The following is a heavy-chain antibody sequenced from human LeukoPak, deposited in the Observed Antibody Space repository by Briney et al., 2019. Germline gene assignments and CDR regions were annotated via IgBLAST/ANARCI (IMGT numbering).Heavy chain of an antibody. CDR2: VIGTGATT. D-gene: IGHD1-1*01. CDR3: AKRQDYNNNYSVDFNY. CDR1: GFTFSTYA. J-gene: IGHJ4*02. V-gene: IGHV3-23*01. Sequence: GGSLRLSCTASGFTFSTYAMSWVRQAPGKGLEWASTVIGTGATTYYADSVKGRFTVSRDNSRNTVYLQMTSLRADDTAVYYCAKRQDYNNNYSVDFNYWGQGTLVTVSS.